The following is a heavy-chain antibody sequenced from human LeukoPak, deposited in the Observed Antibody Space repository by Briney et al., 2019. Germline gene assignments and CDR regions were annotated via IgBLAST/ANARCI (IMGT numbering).Heavy chain of an antibody. Sequence: GGSLRLSCAASGFTVSSNYMSWVRQAPGKGLEWVSVIYSGGSTYYADSVKGRFTISRDNSKNTLYLQMNSLRAEDTAVYYCAGGPSPKYYAILTGYSDYWGQGTLVTVSS. CDR3: AGGPSPKYYAILTGYSDY. CDR2: IYSGGST. CDR1: GFTVSSNY. J-gene: IGHJ4*02. V-gene: IGHV3-66*01. D-gene: IGHD3-9*01.